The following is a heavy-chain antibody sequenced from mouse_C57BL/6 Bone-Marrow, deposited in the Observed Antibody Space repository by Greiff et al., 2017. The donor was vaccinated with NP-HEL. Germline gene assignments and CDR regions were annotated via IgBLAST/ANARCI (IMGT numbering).Heavy chain of an antibody. J-gene: IGHJ2*01. CDR3: AIETRAQALDY. D-gene: IGHD2-12*01. CDR2: IYPGSGST. Sequence: QVQLQQPGAELVKPGASVKMSCKASGYTFTSYWITWVKQRPGQGLEWIGDIYPGSGSTKYNEKFQGKATLTVDPSSSTAYMQLSSLTSEDSAVYCCAIETRAQALDYWGQGTTLTVSS. CDR1: GYTFTSYW. V-gene: IGHV1-55*01.